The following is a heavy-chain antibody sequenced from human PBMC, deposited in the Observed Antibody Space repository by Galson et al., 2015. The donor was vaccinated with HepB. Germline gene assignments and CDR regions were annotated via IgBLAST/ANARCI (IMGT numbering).Heavy chain of an antibody. CDR1: GFTFSSYW. J-gene: IGHJ4*02. V-gene: IGHV3-7*03. CDR3: ARAPSGRGSVMGY. CDR2: IKQDGSEK. Sequence: SLRLSCAASGFTFSSYWMSWVRQAPGKGLEWVANIKQDGSEKYYVDSVKGRFTISRDNAKNSLYLQMNSLRAEDTAVYYCARAPSGRGSVMGYWGQGTLVTVSS. D-gene: IGHD3-10*01.